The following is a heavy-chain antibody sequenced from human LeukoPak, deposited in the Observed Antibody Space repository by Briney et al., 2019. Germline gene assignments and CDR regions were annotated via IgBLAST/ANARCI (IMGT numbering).Heavy chain of an antibody. CDR1: GLTVSSKY. CDR3: ATVSMGGYYFDY. V-gene: IGHV3-53*01. J-gene: IGHJ4*02. Sequence: GGSLRLSCAASGLTVSSKYMSWVRQTPGKGLEWVSVIYSGGSTYYADSVKSRFTISRDNSRNTLYLQMYSLRVEDTAVYYCATVSMGGYYFDYWGQGTLVTVSS. CDR2: IYSGGST. D-gene: IGHD2/OR15-2a*01.